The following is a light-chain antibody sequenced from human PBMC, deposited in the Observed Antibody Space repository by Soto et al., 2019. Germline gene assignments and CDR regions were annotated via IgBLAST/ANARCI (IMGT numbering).Light chain of an antibody. CDR1: SSNIGSNY. CDR3: AAWDGSLSGRV. CDR2: RNN. Sequence: QSVLTQPPSASGTPGQRVTISCSGSSSNIGSNYVYWYQQLPGTAPKLLIYRNNQRPSGVPDRFSGSKSDTSASLAISGLRSEDEADYYCAAWDGSLSGRVFGGGTKLTVL. J-gene: IGLJ3*02. V-gene: IGLV1-47*01.